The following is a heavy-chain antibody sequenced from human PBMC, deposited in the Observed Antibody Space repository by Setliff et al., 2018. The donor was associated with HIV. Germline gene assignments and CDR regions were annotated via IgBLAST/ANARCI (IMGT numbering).Heavy chain of an antibody. CDR1: GFNFMFFA. Sequence: GGSLRLSCTAPGFNFMFFAMSWVRQAPGKGLEWVSGISGSNSRTDYVDSVKGRFTISRDKSKNTLYLQLNSLRAEDTAVYYCAKHECGGGCYYYMDVWGKGIMVTVSS. D-gene: IGHD2-21*01. V-gene: IGHV3-23*01. J-gene: IGHJ6*03. CDR2: ISGSNSRT. CDR3: AKHECGGGCYYYMDV.